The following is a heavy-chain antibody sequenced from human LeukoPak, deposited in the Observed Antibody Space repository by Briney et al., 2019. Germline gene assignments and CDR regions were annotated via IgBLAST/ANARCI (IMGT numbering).Heavy chain of an antibody. V-gene: IGHV4-38-2*02. D-gene: IGHD6-13*01. CDR3: ARIYRMYSSSGGGYHYYYMDV. J-gene: IGHJ6*03. Sequence: PSETLSLTCTVSGYSISSGYYWGWIRQPPGKGLEWIGSMYHSGSTYYNPSLKSRVPISIDTSKNQFSLKLNSVTAADTAVYRCARIYRMYSSSGGGYHYYYMDVWGKGTTVTISS. CDR1: GYSISSGYY. CDR2: MYHSGST.